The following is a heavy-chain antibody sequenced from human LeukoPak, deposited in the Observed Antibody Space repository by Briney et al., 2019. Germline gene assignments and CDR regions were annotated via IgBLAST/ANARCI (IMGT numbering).Heavy chain of an antibody. CDR1: GFTFSSYG. Sequence: GGSLRLSCAASGFTFSSYGMHWVRQAPGKGLVWVAGINSDGSSTSYADSVKGRFTISRDNSKNTLYRQMRSLRAEHTAVYYCARGLSGYSSSRRSWGQGTLVTVSS. J-gene: IGHJ5*02. D-gene: IGHD6-6*01. CDR3: ARGLSGYSSSRRS. CDR2: INSDGSST. V-gene: IGHV3-74*01.